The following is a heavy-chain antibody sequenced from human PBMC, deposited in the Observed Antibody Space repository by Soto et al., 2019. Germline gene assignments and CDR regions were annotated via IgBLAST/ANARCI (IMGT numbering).Heavy chain of an antibody. CDR3: ARTTAVPNTRRFRYFFDY. V-gene: IGHV4-4*07. J-gene: IGHJ4*02. CDR2: IYSSGSTSYSGST. CDR1: GGSISSYS. D-gene: IGHD4-17*01. Sequence: SETLSLTCTVSGGSISSYSWSWVRQPAGKGLEWIGRIYSSGSTSYSGSTDYDPSLKSRVTMSVDTSKNQFSLKPTSLTAADTAVYYCARTTAVPNTRRFRYFFDYWGQGTLVTVYS.